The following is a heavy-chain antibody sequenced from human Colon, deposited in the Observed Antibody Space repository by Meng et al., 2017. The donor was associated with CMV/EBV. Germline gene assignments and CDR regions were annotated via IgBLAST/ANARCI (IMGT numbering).Heavy chain of an antibody. CDR3: ARAGYDSSGYPYYYGMDV. Sequence: GESLKISCAASGFTFSDYYMSWIRQAPGKGLEWVSYISSSGGKTNYADSVKGRFTIYRDNAKNSLYLQMNSLRAEDTAVYYCARAGYDSSGYPYYYGMDVWGQGTTVTVSS. J-gene: IGHJ6*02. D-gene: IGHD3-22*01. CDR1: GFTFSDYY. V-gene: IGHV3-11*01. CDR2: ISSSGGKT.